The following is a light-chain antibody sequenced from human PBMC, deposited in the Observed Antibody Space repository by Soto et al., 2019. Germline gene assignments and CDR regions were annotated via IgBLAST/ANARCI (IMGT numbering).Light chain of an antibody. J-gene: IGLJ2*01. CDR2: DVN. CDR1: TSDVGDY. CDR3: SSFTSNSPVV. Sequence: QSALTQPASVSGSPGQSIIISCTGTTSDVGDYVSWYQQHPGKAPKLMIYDVNDRPSGISARFSASKSGNTASLTISGLQAEDEADYYCSSFTSNSPVVFGGGTQLTVL. V-gene: IGLV2-14*03.